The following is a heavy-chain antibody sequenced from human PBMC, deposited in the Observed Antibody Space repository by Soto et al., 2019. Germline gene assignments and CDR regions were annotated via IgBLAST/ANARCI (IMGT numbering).Heavy chain of an antibody. CDR3: ARVVGSYDILTGYYSGYYYGMDV. V-gene: IGHV3-21*01. J-gene: IGHJ6*02. CDR1: GFTFSSYS. D-gene: IGHD3-9*01. CDR2: ISSSSSYI. Sequence: PGGSLRLSCAASGFTFSSYSMNWVRQAPGKGLEWVSSISSSSSYIYYADSVKGRFTISRDNAKNSLYLQMNSLRAEDTAVYYCARVVGSYDILTGYYSGYYYGMDVWGQGTTVTVSS.